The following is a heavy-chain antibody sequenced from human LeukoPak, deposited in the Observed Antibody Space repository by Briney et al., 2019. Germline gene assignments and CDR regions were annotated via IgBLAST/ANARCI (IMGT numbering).Heavy chain of an antibody. CDR2: ISYDGRTQ. CDR3: ANSPKGSWQFDY. D-gene: IGHD6-13*01. J-gene: IGHJ4*02. Sequence: PGRSLRLSCTGSGFTFGDYAMSWVRQAPGKGLEWVAVISYDGRTQFYAGSVKGRFTISRDNSKNTLYLQMNSLRTEDTAVYYCANSPKGSWQFDYWGQGTLVTVSS. V-gene: IGHV3-30-3*02. CDR1: GFTFGDYA.